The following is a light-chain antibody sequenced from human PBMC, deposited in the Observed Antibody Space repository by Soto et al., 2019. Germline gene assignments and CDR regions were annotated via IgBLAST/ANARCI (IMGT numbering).Light chain of an antibody. J-gene: IGKJ2*01. CDR2: WAS. Sequence: DIVLTQSPDSLAVSLGERATINCKSRQSVLYSSNSKNYLAWYQQKPGQPPKLLIYWASTRESGVPDRFSGSGSETDFTLTISSLQAEDVEVYFCHQYYLTPYTFGQGTKLEIK. CDR3: HQYYLTPYT. V-gene: IGKV4-1*01. CDR1: QSVLYSSNSKNY.